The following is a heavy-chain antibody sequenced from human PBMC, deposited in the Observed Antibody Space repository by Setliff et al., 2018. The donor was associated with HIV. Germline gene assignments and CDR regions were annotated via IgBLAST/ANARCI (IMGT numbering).Heavy chain of an antibody. V-gene: IGHV4-39*07. CDR3: ARGTKGIQLWYTLFFDY. CDR1: GGSISSSSYY. Sequence: SETLSLTCTVSGGSISSSSYYWGWIRQPPGKGLEWIGSMHYSGSAKYNPALKSRVTTSVDTSKKQFSLKLTSVTAADTAVYYCARGTKGIQLWYTLFFDYWGQGTRVTVSS. J-gene: IGHJ4*02. CDR2: MHYSGSA. D-gene: IGHD5-18*01.